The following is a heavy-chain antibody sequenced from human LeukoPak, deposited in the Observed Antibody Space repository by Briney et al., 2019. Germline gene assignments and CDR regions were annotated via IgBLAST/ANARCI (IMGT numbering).Heavy chain of an antibody. J-gene: IGHJ6*02. CDR1: GGSFSGYY. Sequence: SETLSLTCAVYGGSFSGYYWSWIRQPPGKGLEWIGEINHSGSTNYNPSLKTRVTISVATSKHQFSLKLSSVTAADTAVYYCARGRLPAYYGMDVWGQGTTVTVSS. CDR2: INHSGST. CDR3: ARGRLPAYYGMDV. V-gene: IGHV4-34*01. D-gene: IGHD2-2*01.